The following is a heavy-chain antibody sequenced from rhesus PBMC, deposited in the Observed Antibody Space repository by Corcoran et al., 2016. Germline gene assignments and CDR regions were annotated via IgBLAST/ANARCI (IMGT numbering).Heavy chain of an antibody. J-gene: IGHJ6*01. CDR1: GYSISSNY. CDR3: ARSGLRRDLDS. V-gene: IGHV4S14*01. CDR2: IYGSGGSN. D-gene: IGHD1-44*01. Sequence: QVQLQESGPGLVKPSETLSLTCAGSGYSISSNYWNWIRQPPGKGLEWMGSIYGSGGSNFLNPSLKSRVTLSVDTSKNQFSLKLSSVTAADTAVYYCARSGLRRDLDSWGQGVVVTVSS.